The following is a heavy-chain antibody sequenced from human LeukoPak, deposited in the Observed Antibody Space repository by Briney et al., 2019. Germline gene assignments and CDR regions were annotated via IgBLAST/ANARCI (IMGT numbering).Heavy chain of an antibody. CDR1: NGSLNSGGYY. V-gene: IGHV4-31*03. CDR2: IYYFGNT. CDR3: AGGSGYFDSRGAVSWFDP. D-gene: IGHD3-22*01. J-gene: IGHJ5*02. Sequence: KPSETLSLTCTVSNGSLNSGGYYWSWIRQHPGKGLEWIGSIYYFGNTYYKPSLKSRVIISVDTTKNQFSLKMSSVTAADTAVYYCAGGSGYFDSRGAVSWFDPWGQGTLVTVSS.